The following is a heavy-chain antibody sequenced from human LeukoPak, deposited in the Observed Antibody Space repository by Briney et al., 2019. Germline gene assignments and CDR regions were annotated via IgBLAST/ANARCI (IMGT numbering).Heavy chain of an antibody. CDR1: GFTFSKHW. J-gene: IGHJ4*02. V-gene: IGHV3-7*03. CDR3: ANRFSGSYTNFVY. Sequence: GGSLSLSCAASGFTFSKHWMSWVRQAPGKGLEWVANIKQDGSEKYYVDSVKGRFTISRDNAKNSLYLQMNSLRAEDTAVYYCANRFSGSYTNFVYWGQGTLVTVSS. CDR2: IKQDGSEK. D-gene: IGHD1-26*01.